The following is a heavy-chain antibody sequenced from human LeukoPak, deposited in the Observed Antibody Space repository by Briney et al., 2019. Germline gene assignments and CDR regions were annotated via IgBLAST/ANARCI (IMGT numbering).Heavy chain of an antibody. CDR2: INPNSGGT. J-gene: IGHJ4*02. CDR3: ARVGPYGSRSSLFDY. Sequence: ASVKVSCKASGYTFTGYYMHWVRQAPGQGLEWMGWINPNSGGTNYAQKFQGRVTMTRDTSISTAYMELSRLRSDDTAVYYCARVGPYGSRSSLFDYWGQGTLVTVSS. D-gene: IGHD3-10*01. CDR1: GYTFTGYY. V-gene: IGHV1-2*02.